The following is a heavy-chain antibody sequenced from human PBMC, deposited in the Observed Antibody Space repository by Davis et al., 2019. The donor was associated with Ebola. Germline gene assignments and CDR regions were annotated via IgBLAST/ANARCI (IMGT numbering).Heavy chain of an antibody. D-gene: IGHD1-1*01. Sequence: GGSLRLSCAASGFTVSSNYMNWVRQAPGKGLEWVSVIYSGGSTYYADSVKGRFTISRDNSKNTLYLQMNSLRDEDTAVYYCARGSENWNYVDYWGQGTLVTVSS. V-gene: IGHV3-53*01. J-gene: IGHJ4*02. CDR2: IYSGGST. CDR3: ARGSENWNYVDY. CDR1: GFTVSSNY.